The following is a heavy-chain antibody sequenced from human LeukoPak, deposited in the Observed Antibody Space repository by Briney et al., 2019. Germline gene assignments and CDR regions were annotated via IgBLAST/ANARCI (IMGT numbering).Heavy chain of an antibody. D-gene: IGHD6-6*01. CDR1: GGSISSYY. Sequence: PSETLSLTCTVSGGSISSYYWSWIRQPAGKGLEWTGRIYTSGSTNYNPSLKSRVTISVDKSKNQFSLKLSSVTAADTAVYYCARVGSSSSFYYYYMDVWGKGTTVTVSS. CDR3: ARVGSSSSFYYYYMDV. CDR2: IYTSGST. J-gene: IGHJ6*03. V-gene: IGHV4-4*07.